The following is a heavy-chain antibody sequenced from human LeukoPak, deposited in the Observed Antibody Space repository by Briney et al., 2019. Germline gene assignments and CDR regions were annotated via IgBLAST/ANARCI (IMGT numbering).Heavy chain of an antibody. Sequence: GGSLRLSCAASGFTFSSYGMHWVRQAPGKGLEWVAVISYDGSNKYYADSVKGRFTISRDSSKNTLYLQMNSLRAEDTAVYYCARDRSYDSSGYYPTYFDYWGQGTLVTVSS. J-gene: IGHJ4*02. V-gene: IGHV3-30*03. CDR2: ISYDGSNK. CDR3: ARDRSYDSSGYYPTYFDY. D-gene: IGHD3-22*01. CDR1: GFTFSSYG.